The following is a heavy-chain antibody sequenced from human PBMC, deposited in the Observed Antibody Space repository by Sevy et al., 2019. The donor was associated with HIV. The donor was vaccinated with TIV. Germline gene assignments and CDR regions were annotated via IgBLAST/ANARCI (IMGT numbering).Heavy chain of an antibody. Sequence: ASVKVSCKASGYTFTSYSISWVRQAPGQGLEWMGWISAYNGNTNYAQKLQGRVTVTTDTSTSTAYMELRSLRSDDTAVYYCARLPKSFHDYGDYLLNYWGQGTLVTVSS. CDR2: ISAYNGNT. CDR1: GYTFTSYS. J-gene: IGHJ4*02. D-gene: IGHD4-17*01. CDR3: ARLPKSFHDYGDYLLNY. V-gene: IGHV1-18*01.